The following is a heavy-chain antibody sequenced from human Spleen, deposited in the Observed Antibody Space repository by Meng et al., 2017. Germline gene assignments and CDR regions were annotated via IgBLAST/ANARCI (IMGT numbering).Heavy chain of an antibody. Sequence: QVHLQQGGAGLLKPSETLSLTFVVSGGSFSDYYWSWIRQPPGKGLEWIGEINHSGSTNYNPSLESRATISVDTSQNNLSLKLSSVTAADSAVYYCARGPTTMAHDFDYWGQGTLVTVSS. CDR2: INHSGST. V-gene: IGHV4-34*01. CDR1: GGSFSDYY. D-gene: IGHD4-11*01. J-gene: IGHJ4*02. CDR3: ARGPTTMAHDFDY.